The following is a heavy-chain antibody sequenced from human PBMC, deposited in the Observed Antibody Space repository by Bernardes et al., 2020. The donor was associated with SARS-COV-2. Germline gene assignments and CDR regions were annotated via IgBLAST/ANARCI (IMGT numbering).Heavy chain of an antibody. Sequence: ASVKVSCKASGYTFTGYYMHWVRQAPGQGLEWMGWINPNSGGTNYAQKFQGRVTMTRDTSISTAYMELSRLRSDDTAVYYCARDGSARGVTVTTTGTTSNYYGMDVWGQGTTVTVSS. J-gene: IGHJ6*02. CDR1: GYTFTGYY. V-gene: IGHV1-2*02. CDR2: INPNSGGT. CDR3: ARDGSARGVTVTTTGTTSNYYGMDV. D-gene: IGHD1-1*01.